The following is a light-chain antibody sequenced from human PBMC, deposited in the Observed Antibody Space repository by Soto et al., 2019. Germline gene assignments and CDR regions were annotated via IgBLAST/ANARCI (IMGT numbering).Light chain of an antibody. CDR3: SSYAGSNFNV. CDR1: SSDVGGYNF. Sequence: HSALTQPPSASGSPGQSVTISCTGTSSDVGGYNFVSWYQQHPGKAPKLIIYDVNKRPSGVPDRFSGSKSGNTASLTVSGLQPDDEADYYCSSYAGSNFNVFGIGTKVTVL. J-gene: IGLJ1*01. CDR2: DVN. V-gene: IGLV2-8*01.